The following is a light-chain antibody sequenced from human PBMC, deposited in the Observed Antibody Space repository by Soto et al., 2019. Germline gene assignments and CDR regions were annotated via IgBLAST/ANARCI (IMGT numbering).Light chain of an antibody. CDR3: ATWDDSLNGFYV. CDR2: RNN. Sequence: QSVLTQPPSASGTPGQGGTISRFGSTSNIGSDYVYWYQQLPGTAPKLLIYRNNQRPSGVPDRFSGSKSGTSASLAISGLRSDDEADYFCATWDDSLNGFYVFGTGTKVTVL. CDR1: TSNIGSDY. V-gene: IGLV1-47*01. J-gene: IGLJ1*01.